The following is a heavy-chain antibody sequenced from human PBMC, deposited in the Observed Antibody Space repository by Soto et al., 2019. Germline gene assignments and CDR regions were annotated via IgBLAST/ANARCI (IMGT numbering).Heavy chain of an antibody. V-gene: IGHV4-31*03. CDR1: GGSISSGGYY. CDR2: IYYSGST. Sequence: PSETLSLTCTVSGGSISSGGYYWSWIRQHPGKGLEWIGYIYYSGSTYYNPSLKSRVTISVDTSKNQFSLKLSSVTAADTAVYYCARVYYDSSGYAKYYFDYWGQGTLVTVSS. CDR3: ARVYYDSSGYAKYYFDY. D-gene: IGHD3-22*01. J-gene: IGHJ4*02.